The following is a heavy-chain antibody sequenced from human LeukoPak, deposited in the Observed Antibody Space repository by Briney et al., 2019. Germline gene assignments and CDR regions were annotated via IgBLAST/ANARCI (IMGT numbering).Heavy chain of an antibody. J-gene: IGHJ3*02. D-gene: IGHD1-14*01. CDR1: GGSISSYY. CDR3: ARHAVLRSTGDAFDI. CDR2: IYYSGST. V-gene: IGHV4-59*08. Sequence: PSETLSLTCTASGGSISSYYWSWIRQPPGKGLEWIGYIYYSGSTNYNPSLKSRVTISVDTSKNQFSLKLSSVTAADTAVYYCARHAVLRSTGDAFDIWGQGTMVTVSS.